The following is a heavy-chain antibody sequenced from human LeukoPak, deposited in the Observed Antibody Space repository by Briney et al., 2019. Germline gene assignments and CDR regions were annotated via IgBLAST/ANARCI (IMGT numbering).Heavy chain of an antibody. CDR3: ARLVYGGNRGAFDI. V-gene: IGHV4-59*08. Sequence: PSETLSLTCTVSGGSISSYYWSWIRQPPGKGLEWIGYIYYSGSTNYNPSLKSRVTISVDTSKNQFSLKLSFVTAADTAVYYCARLVYGGNRGAFDIWGQGTMVTVSS. J-gene: IGHJ3*02. D-gene: IGHD4-17*01. CDR2: IYYSGST. CDR1: GGSISSYY.